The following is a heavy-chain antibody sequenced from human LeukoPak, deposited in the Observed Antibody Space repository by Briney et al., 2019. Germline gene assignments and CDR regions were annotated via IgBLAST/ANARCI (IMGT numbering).Heavy chain of an antibody. V-gene: IGHV4-30-4*02. J-gene: IGHJ4*02. CDR1: GGSISSGDYY. D-gene: IGHD4-17*01. Sequence: SETLSLTCTVSGGSISSGDYYWSWIRQPPGKGLEWIGYIYYSGSTYYNPSLKSRVTISVDTSKNQFSLKLSSVTAADTAVYYCARGSRYGDYVGYWGQGTLVTVSS. CDR2: IYYSGST. CDR3: ARGSRYGDYVGY.